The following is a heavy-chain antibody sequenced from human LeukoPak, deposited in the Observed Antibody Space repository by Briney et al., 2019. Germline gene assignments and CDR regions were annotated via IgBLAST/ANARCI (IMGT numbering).Heavy chain of an antibody. V-gene: IGHV1-58*02. J-gene: IGHJ4*02. D-gene: IGHD6-19*01. CDR3: AAWGRSGWFLFDY. CDR2: IVVGSGNT. CDR1: GFNFTRSA. Sequence: SVKVSCKASGFNFTRSAMQWVRQARGQRLEWIGWIVVGSGNTNYAQKFQERVTITRDMSTSTAYMELSSLRSEDTAVYYCAAWGRSGWFLFDYWGQGTLVTVSS.